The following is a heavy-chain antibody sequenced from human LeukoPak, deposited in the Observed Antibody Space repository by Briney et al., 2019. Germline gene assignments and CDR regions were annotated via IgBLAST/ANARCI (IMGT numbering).Heavy chain of an antibody. D-gene: IGHD6-19*01. CDR2: IIPIFGTA. CDR1: GGTFSSYA. CDR3: ARDNGKQWTSNYYYYGMDV. J-gene: IGHJ6*02. Sequence: GASVKVSCKASGGTFSSYAISWVRQAPGQGLEWMGGIIPIFGTANYAQKFQGRVTITADESTSTAYTELSSLRSEDTAVYYCARDNGKQWTSNYYYYGMDVWGQGTTVTVSS. V-gene: IGHV1-69*13.